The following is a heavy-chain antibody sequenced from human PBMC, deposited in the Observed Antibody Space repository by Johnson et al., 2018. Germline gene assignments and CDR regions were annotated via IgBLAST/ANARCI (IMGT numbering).Heavy chain of an antibody. CDR2: ISQSGSAI. D-gene: IGHD4-11*01. CDR3: VRDAHFTNYYPHGMDG. Sequence: VQLVQSGGGLVKPGGSLRLSCVVSGFTFNDCSMNWVRQTPGKGLEWVSSISQSGSAIFYADSVKGRFTISRDNAKNSLHLQSNSLRAGDTDVYYCVRDAHFTNYYPHGMDGWGQGTRVTV. V-gene: IGHV3-21*01. J-gene: IGHJ6*02. CDR1: GFTFNDCS.